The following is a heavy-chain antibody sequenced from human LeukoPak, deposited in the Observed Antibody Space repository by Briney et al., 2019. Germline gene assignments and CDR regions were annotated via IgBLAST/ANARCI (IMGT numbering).Heavy chain of an antibody. CDR1: GGSISSSSYY. V-gene: IGHV4-39*01. CDR2: IYYSGST. CDR3: ATLQRWLQLSAFDI. Sequence: SETLSPTCTVSGGSISSSSYYWGWIRQPPGKGLEWIGSIYYSGSTYYNPSLKSRVTISVDTSKNQFSLKLSSVTAADTAVYYRATLQRWLQLSAFDIWGQGTMVTVSS. J-gene: IGHJ3*02. D-gene: IGHD5-24*01.